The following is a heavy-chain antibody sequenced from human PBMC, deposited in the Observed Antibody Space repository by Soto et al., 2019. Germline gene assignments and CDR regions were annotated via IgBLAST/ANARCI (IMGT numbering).Heavy chain of an antibody. CDR1: GASISGFY. D-gene: IGHD1-1*01. J-gene: IGHJ5*02. Sequence: SESLSLTCTVSGASISGFYWSWIRKSAGKGLEWIGRIYATGTTDYNPSLKSRVMMSVDTSKKQFSLKLRSVTAADTAVYYCVRDGTKTLRDWFDPRGQAMSVTVSS. V-gene: IGHV4-4*07. CDR3: VRDGTKTLRDWFDP. CDR2: IYATGTT.